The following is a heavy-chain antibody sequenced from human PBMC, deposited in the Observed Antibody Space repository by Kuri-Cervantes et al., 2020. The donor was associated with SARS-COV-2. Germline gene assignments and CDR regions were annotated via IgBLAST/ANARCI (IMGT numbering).Heavy chain of an antibody. J-gene: IGHJ4*02. CDR2: ISWNSNNI. CDR1: GFTFDDYA. D-gene: IGHD3-22*01. CDR3: ARGSSSYYDSSAFDY. Sequence: GGSLRLSCAASGFTFDDYAMHWVRQAPGKGLEWVSGISWNSNNIDYVDSVKGRFTISRDNAKNSLFLQMNSLRAEDTAVYYCARGSSSYYDSSAFDYWGQGTLVTVSS. V-gene: IGHV3-9*01.